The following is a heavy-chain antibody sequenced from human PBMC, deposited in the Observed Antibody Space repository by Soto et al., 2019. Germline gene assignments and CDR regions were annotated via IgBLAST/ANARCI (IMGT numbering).Heavy chain of an antibody. Sequence: SVKVSCKASGGTFSSYAISWVRQAPGQGLEWMGGIIPIFGTANYAQKFQGRVTITADESTSTAYMELSSLRSEDTAVYYCARPTTVTTLFYYYVLDFSGQGSTVTGSS. J-gene: IGHJ6*02. CDR3: ARPTTVTTLFYYYVLDF. D-gene: IGHD4-4*01. CDR1: GGTFSSYA. V-gene: IGHV1-69*13. CDR2: IIPIFGTA.